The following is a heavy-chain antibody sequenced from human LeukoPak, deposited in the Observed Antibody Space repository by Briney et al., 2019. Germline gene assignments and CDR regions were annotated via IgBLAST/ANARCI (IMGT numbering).Heavy chain of an antibody. Sequence: SETLSLTCTVSGGSISTNDYFWSWLRQSPEKGLEWIGYIHYSGITKSNPSLESRLTLSVDTSKNQLSLRLTSVTAADTAVYYCARAPLTTATSDYFDLWGLGTLVTVSS. CDR3: ARAPLTTATSDYFDL. J-gene: IGHJ4*02. D-gene: IGHD4-17*01. V-gene: IGHV4-30-4*01. CDR1: GGSISTNDYF. CDR2: IHYSGIT.